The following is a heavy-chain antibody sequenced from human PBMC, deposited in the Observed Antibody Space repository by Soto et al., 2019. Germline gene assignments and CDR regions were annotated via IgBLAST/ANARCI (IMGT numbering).Heavy chain of an antibody. CDR1: GGTLSSYA. D-gene: IGHD3-3*01. Sequence: SVKVSCKASGGTLSSYAISWVRQAPGQGLEWMGGIIPIFGTANYAQKFQGRVTITADESTSTAYMELSSLRSEDTAVYYCARDYYDFWSGPASGWFDPWGQGTLVTVSS. CDR2: IIPIFGTA. CDR3: ARDYYDFWSGPASGWFDP. V-gene: IGHV1-69*13. J-gene: IGHJ5*02.